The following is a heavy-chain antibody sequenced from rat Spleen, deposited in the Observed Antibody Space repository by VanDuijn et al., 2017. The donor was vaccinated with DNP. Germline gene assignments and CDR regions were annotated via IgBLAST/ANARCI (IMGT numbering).Heavy chain of an antibody. J-gene: IGHJ3*01. CDR1: GFTFSNYY. CDR3: ARHDGGNYYDGSNWFAY. V-gene: IGHV5-25*01. Sequence: EVQLVESGGGLVQPGRSLKLSCAASGFTFSNYYMAWVRQAPKKGLEWVATISTSGSRTYYPDSVKGRFTISRDNAKSTLYLQVDSLRSEDTATYYCARHDGGNYYDGSNWFAYWGQGTLVTVSS. D-gene: IGHD1-12*02. CDR2: ISTSGSRT.